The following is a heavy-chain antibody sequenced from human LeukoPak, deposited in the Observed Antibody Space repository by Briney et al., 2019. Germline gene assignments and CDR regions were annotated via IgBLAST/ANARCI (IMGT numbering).Heavy chain of an antibody. CDR3: ARSRPVHAFDI. J-gene: IGHJ3*02. D-gene: IGHD6-6*01. Sequence: PSETLSLTCTVSGGSSSHYYWNWIRQPAGKGLEWIGRIYASGSTNYSPSLKSRVTISVDTSKNQFSLKLSSVTAADTAVYYCARSRPVHAFDIWGQGTMVTVSS. CDR1: GGSSSHYY. V-gene: IGHV4-4*07. CDR2: IYASGST.